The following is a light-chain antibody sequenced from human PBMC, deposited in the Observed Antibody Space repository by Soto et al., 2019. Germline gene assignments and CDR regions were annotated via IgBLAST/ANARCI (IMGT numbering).Light chain of an antibody. J-gene: IGKJ3*01. CDR3: QQFDGYPPT. Sequence: DIQLTQSPSFLSASVGDRVTITCRASQGIASYLAWYQQKPGKAPNLLISVASTLQSGVPSRFSGSGSGTEFTLTISSLQPEDFAIYYCQQFDGYPPTFGPGTKVDIK. CDR1: QGIASY. V-gene: IGKV1-9*01. CDR2: VAS.